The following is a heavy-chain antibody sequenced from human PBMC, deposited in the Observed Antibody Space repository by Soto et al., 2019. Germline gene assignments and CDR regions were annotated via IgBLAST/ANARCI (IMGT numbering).Heavy chain of an antibody. Sequence: SETLSLTCTVSGGSSSSYYWSWIRQPPGKGLEWIGYLYYSGSTNYNPSLKSRVTISVDTSKNQFSLKLSSVTAADTAVYYCARHLGYCSSTTCNPWFDPWGQGTLVTVSS. CDR2: LYYSGST. CDR3: ARHLGYCSSTTCNPWFDP. J-gene: IGHJ5*02. D-gene: IGHD2-2*01. CDR1: GGSSSSYY. V-gene: IGHV4-59*01.